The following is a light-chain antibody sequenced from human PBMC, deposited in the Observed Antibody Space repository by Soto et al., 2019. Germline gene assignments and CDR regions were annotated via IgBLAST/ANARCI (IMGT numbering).Light chain of an antibody. CDR3: QQYKVYPYT. CDR1: QSLTGR. J-gene: IGKJ2*01. Sequence: DIRMTQSPSTLSASIGDRVTLTCRASQSLTGRLAWYQQKPGRPPKLLLYDVSILESGVPSRFSGSGSGTDFTLTISSLRPDDFATFYCQQYKVYPYTFGQGTRLDI. V-gene: IGKV1-5*01. CDR2: DVS.